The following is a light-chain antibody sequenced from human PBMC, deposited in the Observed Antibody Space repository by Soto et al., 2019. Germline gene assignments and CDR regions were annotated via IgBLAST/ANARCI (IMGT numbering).Light chain of an antibody. CDR2: GAS. CDR1: QSVRSNY. J-gene: IGKJ4*01. CDR3: QQYDTSPPLT. Sequence: EIVLTQSPGTLSLSPGDRATLSCRASQSVRSNYLALYQQKPGQAPRLLLYGASSRAIGIPDRFSGSGSGTEFTLTISRLEPEDFAVYYCQQYDTSPPLTFGGGTKVEIK. V-gene: IGKV3-20*01.